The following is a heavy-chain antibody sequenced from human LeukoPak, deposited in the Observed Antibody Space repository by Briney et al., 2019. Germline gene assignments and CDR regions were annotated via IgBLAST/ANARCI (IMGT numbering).Heavy chain of an antibody. CDR1: GGSFSGYY. CDR3: ARGKAVVPAAILPPTAPYYYYGMDV. J-gene: IGHJ6*02. V-gene: IGHV4-34*01. Sequence: SETLSLTCAVYGGSFSGYYWSWIRQPPGKGLEWIGEINHSGSTNYNPSLKSRVTISVDTSKNQFSLKLSSVTAADTAVYYCARGKAVVPAAILPPTAPYYYYGMDVWGQGTTVTVSS. CDR2: INHSGST. D-gene: IGHD2-2*01.